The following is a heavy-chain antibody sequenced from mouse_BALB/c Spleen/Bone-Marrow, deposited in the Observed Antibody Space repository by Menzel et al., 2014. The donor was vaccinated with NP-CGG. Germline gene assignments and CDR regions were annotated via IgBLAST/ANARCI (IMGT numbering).Heavy chain of an antibody. J-gene: IGHJ2*01. V-gene: IGHV3-1*02. CDR2: IHYNGNT. Sequence: VQLQQSGPDLVKPSQSLSLTCTVTGYSITSGYSWHWIRQFPGNKLEWLGYIHYNGNTDYNPSLRSRISTTRDTSKNQFFLQLNSVTTEDTATYYCARFYGSYSYWGQGTTLPVSS. D-gene: IGHD1-1*02. CDR3: ARFYGSYSY. CDR1: GYSITSGYS.